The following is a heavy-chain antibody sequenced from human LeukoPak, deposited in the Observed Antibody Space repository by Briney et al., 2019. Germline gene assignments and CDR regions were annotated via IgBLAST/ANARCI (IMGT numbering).Heavy chain of an antibody. CDR3: ARVRYCSGGSCYRFDY. D-gene: IGHD2-15*01. V-gene: IGHV1-2*02. CDR2: INPNSGGT. CDR1: GYTFTGYY. J-gene: IGHJ4*02. Sequence: ASVKVSCKASGYTFTGYYMHWVRQAPGQGPEWMGWINPNSGGTNYAQKFQGRVTMTRDTSISTAYMELSRLRSDDTAVYYCARVRYCSGGSCYRFDYWGQGTLVTVSS.